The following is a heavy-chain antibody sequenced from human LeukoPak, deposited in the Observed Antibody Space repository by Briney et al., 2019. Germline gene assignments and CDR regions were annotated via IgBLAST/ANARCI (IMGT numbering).Heavy chain of an antibody. V-gene: IGHV4-59*01. CDR3: ARAPQWFGELYYYGMDV. Sequence: PSETLSLTCTVSGGSISRYYWSWIRQPPGKGLEWIGYIYYSGSTNYNPSLKSRVTISVDTSKNQFSLKLSSVTAADTAVYYCARAPQWFGELYYYGMDVWGQGTTVTVSS. J-gene: IGHJ6*02. D-gene: IGHD3-10*01. CDR2: IYYSGST. CDR1: GGSISRYY.